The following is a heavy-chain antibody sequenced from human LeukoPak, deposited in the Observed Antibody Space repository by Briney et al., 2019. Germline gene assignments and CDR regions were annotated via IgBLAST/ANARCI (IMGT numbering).Heavy chain of an antibody. CDR2: IYYSGST. V-gene: IGHV4-39*01. D-gene: IGHD3-10*01. J-gene: IGHJ4*02. Sequence: KPSETLSLTCAVYDGSFSGYYWGWIGQPPGKGLEWIGSIYYSGSTYYNPSLKSRVTISVDTSKNQFSLKLSSVTAADTAVYYCASQPYGSGRYYFDYWGQGTLVTVSS. CDR1: DGSFSGYY. CDR3: ASQPYGSGRYYFDY.